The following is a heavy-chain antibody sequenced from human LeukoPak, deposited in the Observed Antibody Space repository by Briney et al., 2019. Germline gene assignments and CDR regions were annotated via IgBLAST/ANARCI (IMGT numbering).Heavy chain of an antibody. CDR1: GFTFSSYW. D-gene: IGHD6-13*01. V-gene: IGHV3-7*01. CDR2: IKQDGSEK. CDR3: AREAGSSWYYYYYYMDV. J-gene: IGHJ6*03. Sequence: GGSLRLSCAASGFTFSSYWMSWVRQAPGKGLEWVANIKQDGSEKYYVDSVKGRFTISRDNAKNSLYLQMNSLRAEDTAVYYCAREAGSSWYYYYYYMDVWGKGTTVTVSS.